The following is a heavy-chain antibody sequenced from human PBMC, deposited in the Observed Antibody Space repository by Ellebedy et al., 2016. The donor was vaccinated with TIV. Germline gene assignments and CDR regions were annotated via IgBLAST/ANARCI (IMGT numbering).Heavy chain of an antibody. CDR3: AREEELGIGSDY. D-gene: IGHD7-27*01. V-gene: IGHV3-21*01. CDR2: ISSSSSYI. J-gene: IGHJ4*02. Sequence: PGGSLRLSCAASGFTFSSYSMNWVRQAPGKGLEWVSSISSSSSYIYYADSVKGRFTISRDNAKNSLYLQMNSLSAEDTAVYYCAREEELGIGSDYWGQGTLVTVSS. CDR1: GFTFSSYS.